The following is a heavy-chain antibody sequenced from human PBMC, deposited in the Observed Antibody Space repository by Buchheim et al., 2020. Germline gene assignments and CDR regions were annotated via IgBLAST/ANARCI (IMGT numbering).Heavy chain of an antibody. J-gene: IGHJ4*02. Sequence: QVQLVESGGGVVQPGRSLRLSCAASGFTFSSYGMHWVRQAPGKGLEWVAVISYDGSNKYYADSVKGRFTISRDNSKNTLYLQMNSLRAEDTAVYYCAKDWRVGRWLQKGNSITSYFDYWGQGTL. CDR3: AKDWRVGRWLQKGNSITSYFDY. CDR2: ISYDGSNK. D-gene: IGHD5-24*01. V-gene: IGHV3-30*18. CDR1: GFTFSSYG.